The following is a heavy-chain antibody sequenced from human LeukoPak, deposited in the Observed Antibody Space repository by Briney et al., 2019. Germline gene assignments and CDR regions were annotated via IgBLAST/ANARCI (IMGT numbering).Heavy chain of an antibody. CDR2: IYYSGST. CDR3: VREGGDSSGYYHDY. Sequence: SETLSLTCTVSGASISSTSHYWGWIRQPPGKGLEWIGSIYYSGSTYYNPSLKSRVTISVDTSKNQFSLKLSSVTAADTAVYYCVREGGDSSGYYHDYWGQGTLVIVSS. D-gene: IGHD3-22*01. CDR1: GASISSTSHY. V-gene: IGHV4-39*07. J-gene: IGHJ4*02.